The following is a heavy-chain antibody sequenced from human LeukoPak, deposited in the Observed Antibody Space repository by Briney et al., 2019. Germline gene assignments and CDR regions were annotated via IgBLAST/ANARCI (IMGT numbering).Heavy chain of an antibody. CDR2: INSDGSST. D-gene: IGHD5-24*01. CDR1: GFTFSTYW. J-gene: IGHJ4*02. CDR3: ARGDGYNLKGYYFDY. V-gene: IGHV3-74*01. Sequence: GGSLRLSCAASGFTFSTYWMHWVRQAPGKGLVWVSHINSDGSSTTYADSVKGRFTISRDNAKNTLYLQMNSLRAEDTAVYYCARGDGYNLKGYYFDYWGQGTLVTVSS.